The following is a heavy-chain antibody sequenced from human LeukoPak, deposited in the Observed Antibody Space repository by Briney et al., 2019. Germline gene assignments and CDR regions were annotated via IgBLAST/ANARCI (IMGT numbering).Heavy chain of an antibody. CDR3: ARERGVGYCSSTSCSQAGGLDY. V-gene: IGHV4-31*03. CDR1: GVSISSGGYY. J-gene: IGHJ4*02. CDR2: IYYSGST. Sequence: SETLSLTCTVSGVSISSGGYYWSWIRQHPGKGLEWIGYIYYSGSTYYNPSLKSRVTISVDTSKNQFTLKLSSVTAADTAVYYCARERGVGYCSSTSCSQAGGLDYWGQGTLVTVSS. D-gene: IGHD2-2*01.